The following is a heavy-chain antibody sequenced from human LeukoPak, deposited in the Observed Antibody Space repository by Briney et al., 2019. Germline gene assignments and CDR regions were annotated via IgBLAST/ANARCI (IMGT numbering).Heavy chain of an antibody. CDR3: ARDQRGFSYSKYYFDY. V-gene: IGHV3-64*01. CDR1: GFTFSSYA. Sequence: PGGSLRLSCAASGFTFSSYAMHWVRQAPGKGLEYVSAISSNGGSTYYANSVKGRFTISRDNSKNTLYLQMNSLRAEDTAVYYCARDQRGFSYSKYYFDYWGQGTLVTVSS. CDR2: ISSNGGST. D-gene: IGHD5-18*01. J-gene: IGHJ4*02.